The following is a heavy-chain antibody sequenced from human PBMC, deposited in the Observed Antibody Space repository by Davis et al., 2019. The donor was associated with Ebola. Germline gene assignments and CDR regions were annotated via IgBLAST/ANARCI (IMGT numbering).Heavy chain of an antibody. CDR3: AREREGLDY. D-gene: IGHD3/OR15-3a*01. CDR1: GGFVSSGGYS. J-gene: IGHJ4*02. Sequence: MPSETLSLTCAVSGGFVSSGGYSWSWIRQPPGKGLEWIGYIYYSGSTNYNPSLKSRVTISVDTSKNQFSLKLSSVTAADTAVYYCAREREGLDYWGQGTLVTVSS. CDR2: IYYSGST. V-gene: IGHV4-61*08.